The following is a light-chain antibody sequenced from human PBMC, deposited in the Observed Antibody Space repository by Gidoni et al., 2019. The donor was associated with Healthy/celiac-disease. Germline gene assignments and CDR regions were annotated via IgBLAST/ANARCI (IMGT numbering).Light chain of an antibody. Sequence: EIVMSQSPATLSVSPGESATLPCTPSQSVSSNLACYHQKPVQDPRLLIYCASTRPTGIPARFSCSGSGTEFTLTISSLQSEDFAVYYCHQYNNCPPLTFGGGTKVEIK. V-gene: IGKV3-15*01. J-gene: IGKJ4*01. CDR1: QSVSSN. CDR2: CAS. CDR3: HQYNNCPPLT.